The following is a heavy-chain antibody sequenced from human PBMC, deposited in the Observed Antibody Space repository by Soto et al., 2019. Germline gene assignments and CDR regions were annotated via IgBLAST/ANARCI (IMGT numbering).Heavy chain of an antibody. D-gene: IGHD4-17*01. J-gene: IGHJ6*02. V-gene: IGHV3-53*01. CDR1: GFTVSSNY. Sequence: GSLRLSCAASGFTVSSNYMSWVRQAPGKGLEWVSVIYSGGSTYYADSVKGRFTISRDNSKNTLYLQMNSLRAEDTAVYYCARVTVDPYYYYYGMDVWGQGTTVTVSS. CDR2: IYSGGST. CDR3: ARVTVDPYYYYYGMDV.